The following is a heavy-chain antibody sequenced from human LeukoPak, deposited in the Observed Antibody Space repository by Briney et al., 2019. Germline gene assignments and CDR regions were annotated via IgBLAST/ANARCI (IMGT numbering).Heavy chain of an antibody. J-gene: IGHJ5*02. CDR1: GGTFSSYA. V-gene: IGHV1-69*05. CDR2: IIPILGTA. CDR3: ARVQYYYDSSGYYLNWFDP. D-gene: IGHD3-22*01. Sequence: GASVKVSCKASGGTFSSYAISWVRQAPGQGLEWMGGIIPILGTANYAQKFQGRVTITTDESTSTAYMELSSLRSEDTAVYYCARVQYYYDSSGYYLNWFDPWGQGTLVTVSS.